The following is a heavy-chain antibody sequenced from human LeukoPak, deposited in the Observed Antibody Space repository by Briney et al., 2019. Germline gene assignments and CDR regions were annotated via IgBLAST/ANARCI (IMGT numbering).Heavy chain of an antibody. Sequence: PGGSLRLSCAASGLAFSSYAMSWVRQAPGKGLEWVSTISVASNTFYADSVKGRFTISRGNSRNTVYLQMTSLRADDTAVYYCADYGVSGVRNNFYWGQGTLVTVSS. CDR2: ISVASNT. V-gene: IGHV3-23*01. D-gene: IGHD3-3*01. CDR3: ADYGVSGVRNNFY. J-gene: IGHJ4*02. CDR1: GLAFSSYA.